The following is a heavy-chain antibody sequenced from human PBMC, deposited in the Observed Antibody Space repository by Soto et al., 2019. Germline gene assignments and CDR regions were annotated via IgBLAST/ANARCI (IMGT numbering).Heavy chain of an antibody. J-gene: IGHJ4*02. CDR3: ASSPLENGAFGGVPQGY. V-gene: IGHV4-31*02. Sequence: DLEWIGYIYYSGSTYYNPSLKSRVTISVDTSKNQFSLKLSSVTAADTAVYYCASSPLENGAFGGVPQGYWGQGTLVTVSS. D-gene: IGHD3-16*01. CDR2: IYYSGST.